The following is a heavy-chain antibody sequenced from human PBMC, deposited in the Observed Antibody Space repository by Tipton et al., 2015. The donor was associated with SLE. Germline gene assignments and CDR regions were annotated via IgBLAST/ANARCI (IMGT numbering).Heavy chain of an antibody. J-gene: IGHJ4*02. V-gene: IGHV3-20*04. CDR2: ISWNSGSI. CDR3: ARGEPSGSFDY. CDR1: GFTFSNAW. Sequence: SLRLSCAASGFTFSNAWMSWVRQAPGKGLEWVSGISWNSGSIGYADSVKGRFTISRDNAKNSLYLQMNSLRAEDTAVYYCARGEPSGSFDYWGQGTLVTVSS. D-gene: IGHD1-26*01.